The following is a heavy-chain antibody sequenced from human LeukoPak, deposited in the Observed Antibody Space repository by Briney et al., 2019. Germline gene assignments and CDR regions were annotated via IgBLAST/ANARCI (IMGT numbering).Heavy chain of an antibody. CDR2: INHSGST. CDR3: ARLSPSMVRGVRNGNY. Sequence: SETLSLTCAVYGGSFSGYYWSWIRQPPGKGLEWIGEINHSGSTKYNSSLKSRVTISVDTSKNQFSLKLSSVTAADTAVYYCARLSPSMVRGVRNGNYWGQGTLVTVSS. D-gene: IGHD3-10*01. J-gene: IGHJ4*02. V-gene: IGHV4-34*01. CDR1: GGSFSGYY.